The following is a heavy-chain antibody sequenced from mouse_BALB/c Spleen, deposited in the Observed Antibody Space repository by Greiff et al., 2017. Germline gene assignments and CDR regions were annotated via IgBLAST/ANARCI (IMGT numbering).Heavy chain of an antibody. Sequence: EVMLVESGGGLVQPGGSLRLSCATSGFTFTDYYMSWVRQPPGKALEWLGFIRNKANGYTTEYSASVKGRFTISRDNSQSILYLQMNTLRAEDSATYYCARDIGLLYYAMDYWGQGTSVTVSS. CDR3: ARDIGLLYYAMDY. CDR1: GFTFTDYY. J-gene: IGHJ4*01. V-gene: IGHV7-3*02. CDR2: IRNKANGYTT.